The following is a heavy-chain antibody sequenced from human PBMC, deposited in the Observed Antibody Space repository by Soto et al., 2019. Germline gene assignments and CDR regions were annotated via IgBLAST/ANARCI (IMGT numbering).Heavy chain of an antibody. CDR1: GFTFSSYG. V-gene: IGHV3-30*18. J-gene: IGHJ3*02. CDR3: AKPLSGYSSGWGAFDI. Sequence: PGGSLRLSCAASGFTFSSYGMHWVRQAPGKGLEWVAVISYDGSNKYYADSVKGRFTISRDNSKNTLYLQMNSLRAEDTAVYYCAKPLSGYSSGWGAFDIWGQGTMVTVSS. D-gene: IGHD6-19*01. CDR2: ISYDGSNK.